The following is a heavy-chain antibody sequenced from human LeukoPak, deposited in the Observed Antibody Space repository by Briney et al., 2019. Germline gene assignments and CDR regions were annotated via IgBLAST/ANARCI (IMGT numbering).Heavy chain of an antibody. J-gene: IGHJ6*02. CDR1: GFTFSGSP. D-gene: IGHD2-15*01. CDR2: VRSKANSFAT. CDR3: TSSTHRYCSGGKCHSDYFYYGMDV. V-gene: IGHV3-73*01. Sequence: GGSLKLSCAASGFTFSGSPIHWVRQASGKGLEWVGRVRSKANSFATAYGASMEGRFTISRDDSKNTAYLQMNSLKTEDTAVYYCTSSTHRYCSGGKCHSDYFYYGMDVWGQGTTVTVSS.